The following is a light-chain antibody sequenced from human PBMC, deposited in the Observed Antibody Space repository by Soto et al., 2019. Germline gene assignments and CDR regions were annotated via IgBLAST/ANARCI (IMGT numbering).Light chain of an antibody. CDR1: QSVSSSY. Sequence: EIVLTQSPDTLSLSPGERATLSCRASQSVSSSYIAWYQQKPGQAPRLLIYGASSRATGIPDRFSGSGSGTDCTLTISRLEPEDFAVYYCQQYGTSPPYTVGQGTKLEIK. CDR2: GAS. CDR3: QQYGTSPPYT. V-gene: IGKV3-20*01. J-gene: IGKJ2*01.